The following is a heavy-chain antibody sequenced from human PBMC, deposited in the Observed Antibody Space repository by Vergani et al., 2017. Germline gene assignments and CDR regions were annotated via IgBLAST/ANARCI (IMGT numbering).Heavy chain of an antibody. D-gene: IGHD6-19*01. Sequence: EVQLVESGGGMVKPGGSLRLSCAASGFTFSSYSMNWVRQAPGKGLEWVSSISSSSSYIYYADSVKGRFTISRNNAKNSLYLQMNSLRAEDTAVYYCARDRWGRWLLPGFDYWGQGTLVTVSS. CDR1: GFTFSSYS. CDR3: ARDRWGRWLLPGFDY. CDR2: ISSSSSYI. J-gene: IGHJ4*02. V-gene: IGHV3-21*01.